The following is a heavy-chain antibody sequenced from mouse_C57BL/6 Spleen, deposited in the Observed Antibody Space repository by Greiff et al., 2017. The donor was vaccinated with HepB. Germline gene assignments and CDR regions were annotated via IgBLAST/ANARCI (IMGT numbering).Heavy chain of an antibody. J-gene: IGHJ4*01. CDR1: GFTFSDYG. D-gene: IGHD1-1*01. Sequence: EVQLVESGGGLVKPGGSLKLSCAASGFTFSDYGMHWVRQAPETGLEWVAYISSGSSTIYYADTVKGRFTIARDNAKNTLFLQMTSLRSEDTAMYYCARLRYYAMDYWGQGTAVTVSS. V-gene: IGHV5-17*01. CDR2: ISSGSSTI. CDR3: ARLRYYAMDY.